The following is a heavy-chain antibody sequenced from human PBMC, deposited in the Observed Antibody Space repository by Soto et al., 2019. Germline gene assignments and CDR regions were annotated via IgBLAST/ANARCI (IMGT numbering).Heavy chain of an antibody. CDR3: ARALGSSGFVFWEPYWFDP. J-gene: IGHJ5*02. CDR1: GGSISSSNW. Sequence: QVQLQESGPGLVKPSGTLSLTCAVSGGSISSSNWWSWVRQPPGKGLEWIGELYHSGSTNYNPSLKSRVTISVDKSKNQLSLKLGSVTAADTAVYYCARALGSSGFVFWEPYWFDPWGQGTLVTVSS. CDR2: LYHSGST. V-gene: IGHV4-4*02. D-gene: IGHD6-19*01.